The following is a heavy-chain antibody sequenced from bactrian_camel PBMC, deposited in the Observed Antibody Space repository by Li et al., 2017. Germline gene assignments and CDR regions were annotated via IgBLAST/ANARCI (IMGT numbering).Heavy chain of an antibody. D-gene: IGHD6*01. CDR2: INNSGGTT. J-gene: IGHJ4*01. CDR1: GLTLGNYI. Sequence: VQLVESGGGLVQPGRSLRLSCAPSGLTLGNYIMAWVRQAPGKGLEWVSTINNSGGTTYNADSVKGRFTISRDSAKNTVYLQMNNLQPEDTATYYCAEGRGSRGEHCYSLNYWGQ. CDR3: AEGRGSRGEHCYSLNY. V-gene: IGHV3S40*01.